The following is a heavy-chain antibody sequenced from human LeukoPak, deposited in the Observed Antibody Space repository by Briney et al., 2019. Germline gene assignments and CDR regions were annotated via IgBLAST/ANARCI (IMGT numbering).Heavy chain of an antibody. CDR3: ARDLNTARFDY. CDR2: IYGGGSP. J-gene: IGHJ4*02. CDR1: GFTVSSNY. D-gene: IGHD5-18*01. V-gene: IGHV3-66*01. Sequence: WGSLRLSCAASGFTVSSNYMNWVRQAPGKGLEWVSAIYGGGSPYYADSVKGRFTISRDNSKNTLYLQMNSLRAEDTAVYYCARDLNTARFDYWGQGTLVTVSS.